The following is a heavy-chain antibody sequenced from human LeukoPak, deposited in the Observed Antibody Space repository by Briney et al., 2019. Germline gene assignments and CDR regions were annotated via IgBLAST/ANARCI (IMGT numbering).Heavy chain of an antibody. CDR1: GFTFSSYS. J-gene: IGHJ4*02. CDR3: ARDPTDGYSYGRNDY. D-gene: IGHD5-18*01. Sequence: GGSLRLSCAASGFTFSSYSMNWVRQAPGKGLEWVSSISSSSSYIYYADSVKGRFTISRDNAKNPLYLQMNNLRAEDTAVYYCARDPTDGYSYGRNDYWGQGTLVTVSS. V-gene: IGHV3-21*01. CDR2: ISSSSSYI.